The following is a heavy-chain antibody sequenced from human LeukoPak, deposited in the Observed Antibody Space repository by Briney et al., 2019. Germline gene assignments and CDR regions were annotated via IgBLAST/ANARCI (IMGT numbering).Heavy chain of an antibody. CDR2: ISSSSSTI. D-gene: IGHD3-3*01. V-gene: IGHV3-48*02. CDR3: ARTYDFWSGYLG. Sequence: GRSPRLSCAASGFTFSSYSMNWVRQAPGKGLEWVSYISSSSSTIYYADSVKGRFTISRDNAKNSLYLQMNSLRDEDTAVYYCARTYDFWSGYLGWGQGTLVTVSS. CDR1: GFTFSSYS. J-gene: IGHJ4*02.